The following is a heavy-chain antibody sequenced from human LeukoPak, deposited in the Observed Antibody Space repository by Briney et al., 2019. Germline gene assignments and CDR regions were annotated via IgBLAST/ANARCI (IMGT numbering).Heavy chain of an antibody. V-gene: IGHV3-23*01. D-gene: IGHD3-10*01. CDR1: GFTFSSFA. J-gene: IGHJ6*02. CDR2: ISAGSSGK. CDR3: AKGAFGSTPKPYGMDV. Sequence: PGGSLRLSCAASGFTFSSFAMTWVRQAPGKGLEWVSSISAGSSGKYFADSVKGRFTISRDNPKNILYLQMNSLRADDTAVYYCAKGAFGSTPKPYGMDVWGQGTAVTVSS.